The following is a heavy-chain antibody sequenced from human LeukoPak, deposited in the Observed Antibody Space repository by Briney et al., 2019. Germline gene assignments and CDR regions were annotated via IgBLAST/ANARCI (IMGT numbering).Heavy chain of an antibody. V-gene: IGHV3-23*01. CDR2: ISGSGGSI. CDR3: AKINCAGGSSAHSYYYFDS. Sequence: GGSLRLSCAASGVTFSNYAMSWLRQAPGKGLEWVSAISGSGGSIYYADSVKGRFTISRDNSKNTLYLQMNSLRAEDSAAYYCAKINCAGGSSAHSYYYFDSWGQGTQLTVSS. CDR1: GVTFSNYA. J-gene: IGHJ4*02. D-gene: IGHD2-15*01.